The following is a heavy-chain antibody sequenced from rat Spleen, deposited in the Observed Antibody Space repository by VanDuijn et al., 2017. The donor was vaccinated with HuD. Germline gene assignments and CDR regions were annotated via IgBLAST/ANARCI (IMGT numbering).Heavy chain of an antibody. CDR3: ARQGGYNSYVMDA. V-gene: IGHV5-29*01. CDR1: GFTFNDHF. D-gene: IGHD1-4*01. CDR2: ISYGDSSGHSGT. J-gene: IGHJ4*01. Sequence: EVQLVESNGGLVQPGRSLKLSCAASGFTFNDHFMAWVRQAPTKGLEWVATISYGDSSGHSGTYYRDSVKGGFTISRDNAKSTLSLQMDSLRSEDTATYYCARQGGYNSYVMDAWGQGASVTVSS.